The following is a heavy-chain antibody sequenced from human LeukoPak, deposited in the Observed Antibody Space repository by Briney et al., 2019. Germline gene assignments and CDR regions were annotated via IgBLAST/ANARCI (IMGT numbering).Heavy chain of an antibody. CDR2: ISTRNTI. V-gene: IGHV3-48*01. CDR1: GFTFSSYS. D-gene: IGHD1-14*01. J-gene: IGHJ4*02. Sequence: PGGSLRLSCEVSGFTFSSYSLNWVRQAPGKGLEWLSYISTRNTIYYGDSVKGRFTISRHNPKNSLFLQMNSLRAEDTALYYCARGDHHDDKVVGIDYWGQGTLVTVSS. CDR3: ARGDHHDDKVVGIDY.